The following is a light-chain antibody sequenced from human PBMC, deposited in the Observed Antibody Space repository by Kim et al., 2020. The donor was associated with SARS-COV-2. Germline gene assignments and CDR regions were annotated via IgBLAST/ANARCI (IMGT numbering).Light chain of an antibody. J-gene: IGKJ2*01. CDR2: GAS. CDR3: QQYGNSPPYT. CDR1: QSLSNNF. Sequence: SPGERATLSCRASQSLSNNFLAWYQQKPGQAPRLLIYGASGRATGVPDRFSGSGSGTDFTLTISRLEPEDFAVYFCQQYGNSPPYTFGQGTKLEI. V-gene: IGKV3-20*01.